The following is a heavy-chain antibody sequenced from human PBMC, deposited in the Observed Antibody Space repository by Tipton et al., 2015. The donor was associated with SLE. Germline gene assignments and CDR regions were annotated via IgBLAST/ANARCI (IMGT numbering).Heavy chain of an antibody. CDR3: TRGGRGDGANPFDP. Sequence: TLSLTCNVSGYSIRNGYYWGWIRQAPGKGLEWTGETTHSGKTNYNPSLKSRVTISADTSKNQFSLKLTSVTVADTVVYYCTRGGRGDGANPFDPWGQGTLVTVSS. CDR2: TTHSGKT. D-gene: IGHD4/OR15-4a*01. V-gene: IGHV4-38-2*02. J-gene: IGHJ5*02. CDR1: GYSIRNGYY.